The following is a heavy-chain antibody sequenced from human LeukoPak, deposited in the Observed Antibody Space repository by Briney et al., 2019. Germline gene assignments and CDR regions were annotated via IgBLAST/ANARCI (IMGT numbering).Heavy chain of an antibody. CDR3: ARGHPAVYYYGSGSYVDY. V-gene: IGHV4-34*01. J-gene: IGHJ4*02. Sequence: PSETLSLTCAVYGGSFSGYYWSWIRQPPGKGLEWIGEINHSGSTNYNPSLKSRVTISVDTSKNQFSLKLSSVTAADTAVYYCARGHPAVYYYGSGSYVDYWGQGTLVTVSS. CDR1: GGSFSGYY. D-gene: IGHD3-10*01. CDR2: INHSGST.